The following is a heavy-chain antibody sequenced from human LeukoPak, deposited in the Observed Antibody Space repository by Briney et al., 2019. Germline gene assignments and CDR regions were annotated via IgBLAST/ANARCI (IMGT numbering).Heavy chain of an antibody. Sequence: GRSLRLSCAASGFTVSSNYMSWVRQAPGKGLEWVSVIYSGGSTYYADSVKGRFTISRDNSKNTLYLQMNSLRAEDTAVYYCARDLRGYYGSGRQYYYYMDVWGKGTTVTVSS. J-gene: IGHJ6*03. CDR1: GFTVSSNY. D-gene: IGHD3-10*01. CDR2: IYSGGST. CDR3: ARDLRGYYGSGRQYYYYMDV. V-gene: IGHV3-53*01.